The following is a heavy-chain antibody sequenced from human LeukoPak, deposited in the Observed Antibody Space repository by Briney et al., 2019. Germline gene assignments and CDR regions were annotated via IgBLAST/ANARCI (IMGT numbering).Heavy chain of an antibody. D-gene: IGHD2-8*02. CDR2: ISSTSSTI. V-gene: IGHV3-48*04. J-gene: IGHJ4*02. CDR3: ARATVLGGDENFNY. Sequence: PGGSLRLSCAASGFTFSTKTMNWVRQAPGKGLEWISYISSTSSTIYYADSVKGRFTISRDNAKNSLYLQMNSLRAEDTAVYYCARATVLGGDENFNYWGQGTLVTVSS. CDR1: GFTFSTKT.